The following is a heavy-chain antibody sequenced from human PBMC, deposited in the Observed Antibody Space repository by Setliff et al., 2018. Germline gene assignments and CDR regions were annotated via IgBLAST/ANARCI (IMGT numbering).Heavy chain of an antibody. CDR1: GGSISSSNW. J-gene: IGHJ4*02. CDR2: IYHSGST. Sequence: SETLSLTCAVSGGSISSSNWWSWVRQPPGKGLEWIGEIYHSGSTNYNPSLKSRVTISVDKSKNQFSLKLSSVTAADTAVYYCARTVEDYYGSGSYRFWGQGTLVTVSS. D-gene: IGHD3-10*01. CDR3: ARTVEDYYGSGSYRF. V-gene: IGHV4-4*02.